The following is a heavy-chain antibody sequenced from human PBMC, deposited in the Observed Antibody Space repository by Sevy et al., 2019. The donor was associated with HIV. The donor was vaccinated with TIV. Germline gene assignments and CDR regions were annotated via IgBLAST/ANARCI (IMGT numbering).Heavy chain of an antibody. D-gene: IGHD6-13*01. CDR1: GFTLNSYW. J-gene: IGHJ4*02. V-gene: IGHV3-7*01. Sequence: GGSLRLSCAASGFTLNSYWMSWVRQAPGKGLEWVANINQDGSVKYYVDSVKGRFTISRDNARNSLYLRMNSLRAEETVLYYCVRAIAAAGSFWGQGTVVTVSS. CDR3: VRAIAAAGSF. CDR2: INQDGSVK.